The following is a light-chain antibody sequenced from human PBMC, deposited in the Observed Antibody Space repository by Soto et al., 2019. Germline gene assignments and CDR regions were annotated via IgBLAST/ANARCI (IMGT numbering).Light chain of an antibody. Sequence: DIQMTQSPSTQSGSLGDRVTITCLASQSISVWLAWYQQKAGKAPNLLIYKASRLESGVPSRFSGSGSETEFTLTISGLQPGDSATYYCQQYNSYSPTFGQGTKVDIK. CDR2: KAS. CDR1: QSISVW. CDR3: QQYNSYSPT. V-gene: IGKV1-5*03. J-gene: IGKJ1*01.